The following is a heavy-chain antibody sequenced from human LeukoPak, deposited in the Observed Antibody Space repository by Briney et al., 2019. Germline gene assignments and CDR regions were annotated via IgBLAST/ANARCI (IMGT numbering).Heavy chain of an antibody. J-gene: IGHJ5*02. CDR3: ARWDGYCSGGSCAGGYNWFDP. Sequence: ASVKVSCKASGYTFINYDVSWVRQATGQGLEWMGWMSPNSGNTGYAQNFQGRVTMTRNISISTAYMELSSLRSDDTAVYYCARWDGYCSGGSCAGGYNWFDPWGQGTLVTVSS. D-gene: IGHD2-15*01. V-gene: IGHV1-8*01. CDR1: GYTFINYD. CDR2: MSPNSGNT.